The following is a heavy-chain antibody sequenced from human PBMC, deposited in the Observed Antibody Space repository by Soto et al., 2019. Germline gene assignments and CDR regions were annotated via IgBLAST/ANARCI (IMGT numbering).Heavy chain of an antibody. CDR1: GCPISSYD. Sequence: PETLSLTCTVSGCPISSYDWNWIRQPAGKGLEWIGRMYTSGSTNYNPSLTSRVTMSVDTSKNQFSLKLSSVTAGDTAVYYCARVLRGGCFDPWGPGTLVTVSS. V-gene: IGHV4-4*07. J-gene: IGHJ5*02. CDR2: MYTSGST. CDR3: ARVLRGGCFDP.